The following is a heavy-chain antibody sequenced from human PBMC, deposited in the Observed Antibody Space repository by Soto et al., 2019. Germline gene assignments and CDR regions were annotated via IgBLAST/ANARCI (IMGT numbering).Heavy chain of an antibody. Sequence: QVQLVESGGGVVQPGRSLRVSCVASGYTFSSCAMHWVRQAPGKGLEWVAVIASDGKDKHHADSVKGRFTISRDNSKNQMYLQMNSLSAEDTAVYYCAKDRDYGAASYYFDSWGQGTLVTVSS. CDR3: AKDRDYGAASYYFDS. D-gene: IGHD4-17*01. V-gene: IGHV3-30*18. J-gene: IGHJ4*02. CDR1: GYTFSSCA. CDR2: IASDGKDK.